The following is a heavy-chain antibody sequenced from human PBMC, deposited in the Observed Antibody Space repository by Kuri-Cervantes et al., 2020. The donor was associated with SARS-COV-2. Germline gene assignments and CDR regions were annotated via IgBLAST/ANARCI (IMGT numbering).Heavy chain of an antibody. D-gene: IGHD2-15*01. V-gene: IGHV3-21*01. CDR3: ARDPPSPYCSGGSCRTDV. J-gene: IGHJ6*02. CDR1: GFTFSSYS. CDR2: ISSSSSYI. Sequence: GESLKISCAASGFTFSSYSMNWVRQAPGKGLEWVSSISSSSSYIYYADSMKGRFTISRDNAKNSLYLQMNSLRAEDTAVYYCARDPPSPYCSGGSCRTDVWGQGTTVTVSS.